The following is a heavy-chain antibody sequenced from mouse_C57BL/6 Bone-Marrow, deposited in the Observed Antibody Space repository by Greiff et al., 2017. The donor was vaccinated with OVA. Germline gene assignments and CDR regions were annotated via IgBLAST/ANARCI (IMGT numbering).Heavy chain of an antibody. CDR2: ISGGGGNT. Sequence: EVMLVESGGGLVKPGRSLKLSCAASGFTFSSYTMSWVRQTPEKRLEWVATISGGGGNTYYPDSVKGRFTISRDNAKNTLYLQMSSLRSEDTALYYCASITTVVPSYAMYYWGKGTSATGSS. D-gene: IGHD1-1*01. V-gene: IGHV5-9*01. CDR1: GFTFSSYT. CDR3: ASITTVVPSYAMYY. J-gene: IGHJ4*01.